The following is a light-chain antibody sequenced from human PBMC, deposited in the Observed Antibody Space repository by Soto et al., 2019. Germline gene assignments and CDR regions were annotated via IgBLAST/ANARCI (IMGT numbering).Light chain of an antibody. Sequence: EIVLTQSPGTLSLSPGERATLSCWASQSVSSTLAWYQQKPGQAPRLLIYGASTRATGIPARFSGNGSGTEFTLTISRLQSEDFAVYYCQQYNNWPPHTFGQGTKVDIK. J-gene: IGKJ2*01. CDR3: QQYNNWPPHT. V-gene: IGKV3-15*01. CDR1: QSVSST. CDR2: GAS.